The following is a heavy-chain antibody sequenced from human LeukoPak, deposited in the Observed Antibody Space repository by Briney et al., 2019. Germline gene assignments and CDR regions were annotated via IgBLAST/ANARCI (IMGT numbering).Heavy chain of an antibody. Sequence: GGSLRLSCIGSGFTFRNYWMGWFRQAPGKGLQWVATIKPDESQKFLLDSVKGRFTISRDNAKNLLYLQMDSLRDEDTAVYYCATDSGSGWYYYFQHWGQGTLVTVSS. CDR1: GFTFRNYW. D-gene: IGHD6-19*01. J-gene: IGHJ1*01. CDR2: IKPDESQK. V-gene: IGHV3-7*01. CDR3: ATDSGSGWYYYFQH.